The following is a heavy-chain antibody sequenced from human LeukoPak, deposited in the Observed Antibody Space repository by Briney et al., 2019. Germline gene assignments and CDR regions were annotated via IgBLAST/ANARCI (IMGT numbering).Heavy chain of an antibody. Sequence: GGSLRLSCAASGFTFDDYAMHWVRQAPGKGLEWVSGISWNSGSIGYADSVKGRFTISRDNAKNSLYLQMNSLRAEDTALYYCVRDPSYSSGWSNCDYWGQGTPVTVSS. CDR1: GFTFDDYA. CDR2: ISWNSGSI. V-gene: IGHV3-9*01. D-gene: IGHD6-19*01. J-gene: IGHJ4*02. CDR3: VRDPSYSSGWSNCDY.